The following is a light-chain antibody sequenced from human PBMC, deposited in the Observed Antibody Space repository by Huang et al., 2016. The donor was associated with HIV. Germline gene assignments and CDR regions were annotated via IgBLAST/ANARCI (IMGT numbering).Light chain of an antibody. CDR3: QQYYSTPLT. V-gene: IGKV4-1*01. Sequence: DIVMTQSPDSLAGSRGERATNNCKSTQSVLYSSNNKNSVAWYQQKPGQHHKLLIYWASTRESGVPDRVSGSGSGTDFTLTISSLQAEDVAVYYCQQYYSTPLTFGGGTKVEIK. J-gene: IGKJ4*01. CDR1: QSVLYSSNNKNS. CDR2: WAS.